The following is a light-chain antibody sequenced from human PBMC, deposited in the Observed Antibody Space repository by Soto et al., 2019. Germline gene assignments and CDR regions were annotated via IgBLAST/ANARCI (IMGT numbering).Light chain of an antibody. J-gene: IGKJ5*01. V-gene: IGKV3-15*01. CDR1: QSVRSN. Sequence: EILMTQSPATLSVSPGERATLSCRASQSVRSNLAWYQQKPGQAPRLLIYGASTRANGIPARFSGSGSGTEFTLTLRSLQSEDFAVYYCQQYNNWHPITFGQGTRLEIK. CDR2: GAS. CDR3: QQYNNWHPIT.